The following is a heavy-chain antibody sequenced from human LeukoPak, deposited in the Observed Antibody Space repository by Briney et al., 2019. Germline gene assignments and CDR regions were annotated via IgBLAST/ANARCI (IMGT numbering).Heavy chain of an antibody. Sequence: GASVTVSCTASGYTFTSHDINWVRQATGQGLEWMGRMSPNSGDTGYAQKFQGRVTMTSDSSISTAYMELSSLRSEDTAIYYCVRTPPNWGFDYWGQGTLVTVSS. J-gene: IGHJ4*02. CDR2: MSPNSGDT. V-gene: IGHV1-8*01. CDR3: VRTPPNWGFDY. CDR1: GYTFTSHD. D-gene: IGHD7-27*01.